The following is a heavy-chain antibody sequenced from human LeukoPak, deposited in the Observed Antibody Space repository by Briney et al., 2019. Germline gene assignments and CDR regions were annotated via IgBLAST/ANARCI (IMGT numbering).Heavy chain of an antibody. V-gene: IGHV4-39*01. J-gene: IGHJ4*02. D-gene: IGHD6-13*01. Sequence: NPSETLSLTCAVSGGSISSSSYYWGWIRQPPGKGLEWIGTIYYSGNTYYNPSLKSRVTISVDTSENQFSLKLSSVTAADTAVYYCARGLVSSWYRYYFDYWGQGTLVTVSS. CDR3: ARGLVSSWYRYYFDY. CDR2: IYYSGNT. CDR1: GGSISSSSYY.